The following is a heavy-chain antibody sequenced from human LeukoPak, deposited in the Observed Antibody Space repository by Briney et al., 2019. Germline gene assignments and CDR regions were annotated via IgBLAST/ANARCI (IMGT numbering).Heavy chain of an antibody. CDR3: ARVGATYSGDP. Sequence: ASVKVSCKASGYTFTDYYIHWVRQAPGQGLEWMEWINPNSGGTNYAQKFQSRITMTRNTSISTAYMELSRLRSDDTAVYYCARVGATYSGDPWGQGTLVTVSS. J-gene: IGHJ5*02. CDR1: GYTFTDYY. D-gene: IGHD1-26*01. V-gene: IGHV1-2*02. CDR2: INPNSGGT.